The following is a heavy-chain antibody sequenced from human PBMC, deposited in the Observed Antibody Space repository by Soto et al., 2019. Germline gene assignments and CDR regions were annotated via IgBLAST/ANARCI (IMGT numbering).Heavy chain of an antibody. V-gene: IGHV1-18*04. J-gene: IGHJ6*02. CDR2: ISAYNGNT. CDR1: GYTFTSYG. D-gene: IGHD3-10*01. CDR3: AKKSVSGTSAMDV. Sequence: QVQLVQSGAEVKKPGASVRVSCKASGYTFTSYGISWVRQAPGQGLEWMGWISAYNGNTNLPEKFQGRVTMSINTSTNTGHMELRSLRSDDTAVYYCAKKSVSGTSAMDVWGQGTKVTV.